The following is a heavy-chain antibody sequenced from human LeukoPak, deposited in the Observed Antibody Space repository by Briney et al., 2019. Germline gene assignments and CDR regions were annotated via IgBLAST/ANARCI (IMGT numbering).Heavy chain of an antibody. D-gene: IGHD6-6*01. CDR2: FSSSGGST. V-gene: IGHV3-23*01. CDR3: AKDTWYSSSPYADY. Sequence: PGGSLRLSCAASGFTFSSYAMSWVRQAPGKGLEWVSGFSSSGGSTYYADSVKGRFTISRDNSKNTLYLQMNSLRAEDTAVYYCAKDTWYSSSPYADYWGQGTLVTVSS. J-gene: IGHJ4*02. CDR1: GFTFSSYA.